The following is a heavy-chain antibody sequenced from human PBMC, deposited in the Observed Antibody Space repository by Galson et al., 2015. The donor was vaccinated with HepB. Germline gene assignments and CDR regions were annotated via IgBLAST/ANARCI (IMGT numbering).Heavy chain of an antibody. Sequence: SLRLSCAASGFTFGSYGMHWVRQAPGKGLEWVAVISYDGSNKYYADSVKGRFTISRDNSKNTLYLQMNSLRAEDTAVYYCAKDRPYYYDSSGWRNDAFDIWGQGTMVTVSS. J-gene: IGHJ3*02. CDR2: ISYDGSNK. V-gene: IGHV3-30*18. CDR1: GFTFGSYG. D-gene: IGHD3-22*01. CDR3: AKDRPYYYDSSGWRNDAFDI.